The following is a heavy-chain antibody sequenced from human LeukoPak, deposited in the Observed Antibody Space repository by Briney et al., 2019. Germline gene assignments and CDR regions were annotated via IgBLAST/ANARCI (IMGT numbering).Heavy chain of an antibody. D-gene: IGHD6-19*01. CDR3: AKSNSGWYNFDY. Sequence: GGSLRLSCAGSGFTFSNYAMSWVRQAPGKGLEWVSAISGSGGSTYYAGSVKGRFTISRDNSKNTLYLQMNSLRAEETAVYYCAKSNSGWYNFDYWGQGTQVTVSS. CDR2: ISGSGGST. J-gene: IGHJ4*02. CDR1: GFTFSNYA. V-gene: IGHV3-23*01.